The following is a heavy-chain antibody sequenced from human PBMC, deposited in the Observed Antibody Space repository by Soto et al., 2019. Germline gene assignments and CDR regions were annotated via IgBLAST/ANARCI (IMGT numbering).Heavy chain of an antibody. CDR2: IIPILGIA. J-gene: IGHJ4*02. CDR1: GGTFSSYT. V-gene: IGHV1-69*02. CDR3: ATAPPLDYDFWSGYYFSY. Sequence: SVKVSCKASGGTFSSYTISWVRQAPGQGLEWMGRIIPILGIANYAQKFQGRVTMTEDTSTDTAYMELSSLRSEDTAVYYCATAPPLDYDFWSGYYFSYWGQGTLVTVSS. D-gene: IGHD3-3*01.